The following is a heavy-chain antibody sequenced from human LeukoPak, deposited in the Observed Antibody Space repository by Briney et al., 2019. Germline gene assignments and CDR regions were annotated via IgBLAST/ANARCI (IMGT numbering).Heavy chain of an antibody. CDR1: GGSISSYY. CDR3: ARDQGSSSFDGYYYYYGMDV. CDR2: IYYSGST. V-gene: IGHV4-59*01. D-gene: IGHD6-13*01. J-gene: IGHJ6*02. Sequence: PSETLSLTCTVSGGSISSYYWSWLRQPPGKGLEWIGYIYYSGSTNYNPSLKSRVTISVDTSKNQFSLKLSSVTAADTAVYYCARDQGSSSFDGYYYYYGMDVWGQGTTVTVSS.